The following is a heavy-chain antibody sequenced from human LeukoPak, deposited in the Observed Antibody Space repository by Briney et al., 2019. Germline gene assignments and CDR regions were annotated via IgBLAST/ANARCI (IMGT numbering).Heavy chain of an antibody. J-gene: IGHJ4*02. V-gene: IGHV3-23*01. D-gene: IGHD6-13*01. CDR3: AKSESIAAAGSLSDY. CDR1: GFTFSSYA. Sequence: GGSLRLSCAASGFTFSSYAMSWVRQAPGKGLEWVSAISGSGGSTYYADSVKGRFTISRDNSKNTPYLQMNSLRAEDTAVYYCAKSESIAAAGSLSDYWGQGTLVTVPS. CDR2: ISGSGGST.